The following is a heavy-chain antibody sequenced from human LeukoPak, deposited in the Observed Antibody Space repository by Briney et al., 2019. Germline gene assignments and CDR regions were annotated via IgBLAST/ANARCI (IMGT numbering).Heavy chain of an antibody. CDR1: GFTFSVYT. CDR3: AKDRLLNCRGDCYIFDY. CDR2: ISGSGDST. V-gene: IGHV3-23*01. Sequence: PGGSLRLSCAASGFTFSVYTMNWVRQTPGKGLEWVSSISGSGDSTFYADSVKGRFSISRDNSKNTLYLQVNGLRTEDTAVYYCAKDRLLNCRGDCYIFDYWGQGTVVTVSS. J-gene: IGHJ4*02. D-gene: IGHD2-21*02.